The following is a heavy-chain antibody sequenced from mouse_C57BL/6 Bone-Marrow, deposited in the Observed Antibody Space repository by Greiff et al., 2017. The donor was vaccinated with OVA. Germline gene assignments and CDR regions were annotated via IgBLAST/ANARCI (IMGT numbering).Heavy chain of an antibody. CDR1: GFTFSNYW. J-gene: IGHJ3*01. CDR2: IRLKSDNYAT. Sequence: EVMLVESGGGLVQPGGSMKLSCVASGFTFSNYWMNWVRQSPEKGLEWVAQIRLKSDNYATHYAESVKGRFTISRDDSKSSVYLQMNNLRAEDTGIYYCTGEGFLFAYWGQGTLVTVSA. V-gene: IGHV6-3*01. CDR3: TGEGFLFAY.